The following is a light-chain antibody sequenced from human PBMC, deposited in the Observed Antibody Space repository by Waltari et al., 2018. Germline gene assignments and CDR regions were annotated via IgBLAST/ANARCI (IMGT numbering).Light chain of an antibody. CDR3: QVWDITSDHFV. CDR1: NIGSKS. V-gene: IGLV3-21*02. Sequence: SYVLTQPPSVSVAPGQTARITCGGNNIGSKSVHWYQRKPGQAPVLVVYDNSDRPSGIPERFSGSNSGNTATLTVSRVEAGDEADYYCQVWDITSDHFVFGTGTKVTVL. J-gene: IGLJ1*01. CDR2: DNS.